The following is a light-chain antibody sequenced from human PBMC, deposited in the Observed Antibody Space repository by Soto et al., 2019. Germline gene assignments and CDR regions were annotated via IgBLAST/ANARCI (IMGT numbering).Light chain of an antibody. CDR1: QTISSY. Sequence: DIQMTQSPSSLSASVGDRVTITCRASQTISSYLNWYQQKPGKAPKLLIYAASSLQSGVPSRFSGSGSGTDFTLTISSLQPEDSATYYCQQSYSTPHMYTFGQGTKLEIK. CDR3: QQSYSTPHMYT. J-gene: IGKJ2*01. V-gene: IGKV1-39*01. CDR2: AAS.